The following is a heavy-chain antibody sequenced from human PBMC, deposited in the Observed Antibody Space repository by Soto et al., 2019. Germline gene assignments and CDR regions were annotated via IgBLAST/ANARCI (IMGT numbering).Heavy chain of an antibody. Sequence: EVQLVESGGDLVKPGGSLRLSCAASGAAFTNAWMSWVRQAPGKGLEWVGRIKSKADGGTTEYDAPVQGRFTISRDDSKNMLYLQMNSLKTEDTAMYYCTTYDYIWGSDRIRWAYWGQGTLVTVSS. CDR1: GAAFTNAW. J-gene: IGHJ4*02. D-gene: IGHD3-16*02. CDR3: TTYDYIWGSDRIRWAY. V-gene: IGHV3-15*01. CDR2: IKSKADGGTT.